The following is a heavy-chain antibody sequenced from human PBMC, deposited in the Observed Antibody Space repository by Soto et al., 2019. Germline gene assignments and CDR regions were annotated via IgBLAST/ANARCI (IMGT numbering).Heavy chain of an antibody. J-gene: IGHJ4*02. CDR3: ARELDTAMVRYNWNPFDY. CDR1: GGTFSSYA. Sequence: QVQLVQSGAEVKKPGSSVKVSCKASGGTFSSYAISWVRQAPGQGLEWMGGIIPIFGTVNYAQKFQGRVTITADESTSTAYMELSSLRSEDTAVYYCARELDTAMVRYNWNPFDYWGQGTLVTVSS. D-gene: IGHD5-18*01. CDR2: IIPIFGTV. V-gene: IGHV1-69*01.